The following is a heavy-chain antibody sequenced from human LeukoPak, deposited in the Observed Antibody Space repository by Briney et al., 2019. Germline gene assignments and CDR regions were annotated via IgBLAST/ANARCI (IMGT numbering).Heavy chain of an antibody. J-gene: IGHJ2*01. Sequence: KPSETLSPTCAVYGGSFSGYYWSWIRQPPGKGLEWIGDIKHSGSTNYNPSLKSRVTISVDTSKNQFSLKLSSVTAADTAVYYCARGHRITMVRGARYFDLWGRGTLVAVS. D-gene: IGHD3-10*01. CDR2: IKHSGST. CDR1: GGSFSGYY. CDR3: ARGHRITMVRGARYFDL. V-gene: IGHV4-34*01.